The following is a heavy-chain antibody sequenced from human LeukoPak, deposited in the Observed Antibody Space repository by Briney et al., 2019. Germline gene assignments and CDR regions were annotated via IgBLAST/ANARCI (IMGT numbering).Heavy chain of an antibody. V-gene: IGHV3-74*01. J-gene: IGHJ4*02. CDR1: GFTFSSYW. CDR3: VRDPPTALELFDY. CDR2: INSDGSDT. Sequence: PGGSLRLSCAASGFTFSSYWMHWVRQAPGKGLVWVSRINSDGSDTNYADSVKGRFTIPRDNAKNTLDLQMNSLRAEDTAVYFCVRDPPTALELFDYWGQGTLVTVSS. D-gene: IGHD5-18*01.